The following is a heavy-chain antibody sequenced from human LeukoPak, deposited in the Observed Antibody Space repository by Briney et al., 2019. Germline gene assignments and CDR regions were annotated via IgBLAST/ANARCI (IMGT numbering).Heavy chain of an antibody. CDR2: INPNSGGT. D-gene: IGHD3-3*01. CDR1: GYTFTGYY. Sequence: ASVTVSCKASGYTFTGYYMHWVRQAPGQGLEWMGWINPNSGGTNYAQQFQGRVTMTRDTSISPAYMELSRLRSDDTAVYYCARVPVYYDFWSGYSREGAFDIWGQGTMVTVSS. J-gene: IGHJ3*02. CDR3: ARVPVYYDFWSGYSREGAFDI. V-gene: IGHV1-2*02.